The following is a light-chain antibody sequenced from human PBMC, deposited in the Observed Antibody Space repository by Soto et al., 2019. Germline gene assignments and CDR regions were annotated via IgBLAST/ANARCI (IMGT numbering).Light chain of an antibody. Sequence: IVLTQSPGTLSLSPGERATLSCRASQSVRSNFLAWYQQKPGQAPRLLIYGTSSRATGIPDRFSGSGSGTDFTLTISRLEPEDFAVYYCQQYGTSLITFGQGTRLEIK. J-gene: IGKJ5*01. CDR2: GTS. CDR1: QSVRSNF. CDR3: QQYGTSLIT. V-gene: IGKV3-20*01.